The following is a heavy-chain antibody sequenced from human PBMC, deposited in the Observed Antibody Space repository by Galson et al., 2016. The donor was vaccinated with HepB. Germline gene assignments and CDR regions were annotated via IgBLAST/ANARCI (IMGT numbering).Heavy chain of an antibody. J-gene: IGHJ5*02. CDR2: IKNKADGETT. CDR1: GFTFKNAY. D-gene: IGHD3-22*01. CDR3: TTRFIDDKLNWIDP. V-gene: IGHV3-15*01. Sequence: SLRLSCAASGFTFKNAYMSWVRQAPGKGLEWIGLIKNKADGETTDYAAPVKGRFTISRDDSKNTLYLQMSSLKTEDTAVYYCTTRFIDDKLNWIDPWGQGTLVTVSS.